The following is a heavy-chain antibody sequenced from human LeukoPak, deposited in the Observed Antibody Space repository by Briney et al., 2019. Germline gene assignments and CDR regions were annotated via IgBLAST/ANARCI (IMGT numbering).Heavy chain of an antibody. V-gene: IGHV1-3*01. Sequence: GASVKVSCKASGHTFTSYAMHWVRQAPGQRLEWMGWINAGNGNTKYSQKFQGRVTITRDTSTSTVYMELSSLRSEDTAIYYCAKIAASDTGEGYWGQGTLVTVSS. J-gene: IGHJ4*02. D-gene: IGHD6-13*01. CDR2: INAGNGNT. CDR1: GHTFTSYA. CDR3: AKIAASDTGEGY.